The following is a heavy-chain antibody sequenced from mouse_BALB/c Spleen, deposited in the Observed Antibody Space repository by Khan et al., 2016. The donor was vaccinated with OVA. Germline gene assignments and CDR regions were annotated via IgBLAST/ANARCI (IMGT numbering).Heavy chain of an antibody. D-gene: IGHD2-1*01. CDR1: GYTFTSYW. Sequence: VQLQQPGTVLARPGASVKMSCKASGYTFTSYWMHWVKQRPGQGLEWIGAIYPGNSDINYNQKFKGKAKLTAVTSTSTAYMELNSLTNEDSADYYGTRNGFGNYESGDYWGQGTTLTVSS. CDR2: IYPGNSDI. CDR3: TRNGFGNYESGDY. J-gene: IGHJ2*01. V-gene: IGHV1-5*01.